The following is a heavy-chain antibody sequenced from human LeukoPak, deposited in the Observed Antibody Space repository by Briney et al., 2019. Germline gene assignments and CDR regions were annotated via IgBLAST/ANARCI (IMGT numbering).Heavy chain of an antibody. J-gene: IGHJ5*02. CDR1: GYTFTSYG. CDR2: ISAYNGNT. CDR3: ARDQPQDPTSQYQLLGWFDP. V-gene: IGHV1-18*01. D-gene: IGHD2-2*01. Sequence: GASVKVSCKASGYTFTSYGISWVRQAPGQWLEWMGWISAYNGNTNYAQKLQGRVTMTTDTSTSTAYMELRSLRSDDTAVYYCARDQPQDPTSQYQLLGWFDPWGQGTLVTVSS.